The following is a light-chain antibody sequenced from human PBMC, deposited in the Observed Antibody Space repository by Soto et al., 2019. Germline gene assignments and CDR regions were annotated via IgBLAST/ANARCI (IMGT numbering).Light chain of an antibody. CDR3: QQYKSYSQT. CDR1: QSIDSW. CDR2: KAS. J-gene: IGKJ1*01. Sequence: DIQMTQSPSTLSASVGDRVTMXXRASQSIDSWVAWDQQKPGKAPKXLMYKASSLESGVPSRFSGSGSETEFTLTISSLQPDDFATYYCQQYKSYSQTFGQGTKVEIK. V-gene: IGKV1-5*03.